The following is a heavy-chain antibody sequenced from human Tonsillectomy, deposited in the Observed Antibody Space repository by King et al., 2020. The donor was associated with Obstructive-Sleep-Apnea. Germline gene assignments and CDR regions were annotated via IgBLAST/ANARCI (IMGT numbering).Heavy chain of an antibody. J-gene: IGHJ6*02. V-gene: IGHV4-59*01. D-gene: IGHD3-22*01. CDR2: ISYIGST. CDR1: GDSINSYY. Sequence: VQLQESGPGLVKPSETLSLTCTFSGDSINSYYWSCIRQPPGKGLEWVGYISYIGSTNFNPSLKSRVSIAVDTSKTQFSLKLRAVTAADTAVYYCARDRSHYDSSDFYPYGMDVWGQGITVTVSS. CDR3: ARDRSHYDSSDFYPYGMDV.